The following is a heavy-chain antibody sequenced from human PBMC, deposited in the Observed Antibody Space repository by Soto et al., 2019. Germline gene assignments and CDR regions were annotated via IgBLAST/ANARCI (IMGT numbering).Heavy chain of an antibody. J-gene: IGHJ6*04. CDR2: INHSGST. Sequence: SETLSLTCAVYGGSFSGDYWSWIRQPPGKGLEWIGEINHSGSTNYNPSLKSRVTISVDTSKNQFSLKLSSVTAADTAVYYCARFVPVVVPAAARFGDVWGKGTTVTVSS. CDR1: GGSFSGDY. D-gene: IGHD2-2*01. V-gene: IGHV4-34*01. CDR3: ARFVPVVVPAAARFGDV.